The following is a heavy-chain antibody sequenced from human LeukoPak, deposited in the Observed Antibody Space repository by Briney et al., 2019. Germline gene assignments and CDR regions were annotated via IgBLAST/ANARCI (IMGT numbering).Heavy chain of an antibody. CDR2: INPSGGSS. J-gene: IGHJ4*02. CDR1: GYTFTGYY. D-gene: IGHD1-1*01. CDR3: ARLGTTADY. Sequence: ASVKVSCKASGYTFTGYYMHRVRQAPGQGLEWMGIINPSGGSSSYAQKFQGRVTMTRDTSTSTVYMELSSLRSEDTAVYYCARLGTTADYWGQGTLVTVSS. V-gene: IGHV1-46*01.